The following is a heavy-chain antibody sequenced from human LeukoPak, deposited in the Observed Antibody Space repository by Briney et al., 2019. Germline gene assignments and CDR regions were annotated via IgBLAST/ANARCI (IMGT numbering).Heavy chain of an antibody. J-gene: IGHJ5*02. Sequence: GGSLRLSCAASGFTFSSYSMNWVRQAPGKGLEWVSSISSSSGYIYYADSVKGRFTISRDNAKNSLYLQMNSLRAEDTAVYYCARQVATISGFDHWGQGTLVTVSS. CDR3: ARQVATISGFDH. D-gene: IGHD5-12*01. CDR1: GFTFSSYS. V-gene: IGHV3-21*01. CDR2: ISSSSGYI.